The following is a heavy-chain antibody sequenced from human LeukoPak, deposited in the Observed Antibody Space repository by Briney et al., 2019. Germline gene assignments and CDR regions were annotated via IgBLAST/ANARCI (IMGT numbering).Heavy chain of an antibody. CDR3: ARHRGVATTYNWFDP. Sequence: GESLKISCKGSGYSFTSYWIGWVRQMPGKGLEWMGIIYPGDSDTRYSPSFQGQVTISADKSISTAYLQWSSLKASDTAMYYCARHRGVATTYNWFDPWGQGTLVTVSS. D-gene: IGHD5-12*01. J-gene: IGHJ5*02. CDR1: GYSFTSYW. V-gene: IGHV5-51*01. CDR2: IYPGDSDT.